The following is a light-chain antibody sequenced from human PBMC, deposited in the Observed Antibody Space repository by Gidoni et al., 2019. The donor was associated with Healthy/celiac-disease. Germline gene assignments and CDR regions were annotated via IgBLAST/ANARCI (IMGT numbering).Light chain of an antibody. J-gene: IGKJ1*01. CDR2: WAS. V-gene: IGKV4-1*01. CDR1: QSVLYSPNNRNY. Sequence: DIVMTQSPDSLAVSLGERATINCKSRQSVLYSPNNRNYSAWYQQKPGQPPTLLIYWASTRESWVPDRFSGSGSGTDFTLTISSLQAEDGAVYYCQQYYSTPVTFGQGTKVEIK. CDR3: QQYYSTPVT.